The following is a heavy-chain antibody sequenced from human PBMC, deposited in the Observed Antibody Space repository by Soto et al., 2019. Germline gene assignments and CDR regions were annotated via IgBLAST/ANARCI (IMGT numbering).Heavy chain of an antibody. D-gene: IGHD3-22*01. CDR2: IYSSGST. CDR3: ARRGSSGYYGWFDP. CDR1: GGSISSSSYY. J-gene: IGHJ5*02. V-gene: IGHV4-39*01. Sequence: PSETLSLTCTVSGGSISSSSYYWGWIRQPPGKGLEWIGSIYSSGSTYYNPSLKSRVTISVDTSKNQFSLKLSSVTAADTAVYYCARRGSSGYYGWFDPWGQGTLVTVSS.